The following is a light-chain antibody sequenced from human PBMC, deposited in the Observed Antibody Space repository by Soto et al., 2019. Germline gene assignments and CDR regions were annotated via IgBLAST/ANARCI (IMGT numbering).Light chain of an antibody. CDR2: EVR. Sequence: QSVLTQPASVSGSPGQSITISCTGTSSDVGSYSLVSWFQQHPGKAPKLMIYEVRKRPSGVSNRFSGSKSGNTASLTISGLQAEDEADYYCCSYAGISTFVFGTGTKLTVL. V-gene: IGLV2-23*02. CDR1: SSDVGSYSL. J-gene: IGLJ1*01. CDR3: CSYAGISTFV.